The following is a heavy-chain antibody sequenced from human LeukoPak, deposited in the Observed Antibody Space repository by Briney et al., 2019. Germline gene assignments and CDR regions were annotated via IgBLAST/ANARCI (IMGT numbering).Heavy chain of an antibody. CDR1: GFTFNNYA. D-gene: IGHD6-19*01. CDR3: ARDPSSGWYLKGWFDP. CDR2: ISGRGSST. V-gene: IGHV3-23*01. J-gene: IGHJ5*02. Sequence: GGSLRLSCAASGFTFNNYAMTWVRQSPGKGLEWVSVISGRGSSTYYADSVKGRFTISRDNAKNSLYLQMNSLRAEDTAVYYCARDPSSGWYLKGWFDPWGQGTLVTVSS.